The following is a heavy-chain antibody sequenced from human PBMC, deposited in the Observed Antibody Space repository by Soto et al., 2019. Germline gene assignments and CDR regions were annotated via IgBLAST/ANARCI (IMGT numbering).Heavy chain of an antibody. Sequence: EVQLVESGGGLVKPGGSLRLSCAASGFTFSNAWMSWVRQAPGKGLEWVGRIKSKTDGGTTDYAAPVKGRFTISRDDSKNTLYLQMNSLKNEDTAVYYCTTDEIGYCSGGSCYSRSSGYYYYYMDVWGKGTTVTVSS. CDR3: TTDEIGYCSGGSCYSRSSGYYYYYMDV. CDR1: GFTFSNAW. V-gene: IGHV3-15*01. CDR2: IKSKTDGGTT. J-gene: IGHJ6*03. D-gene: IGHD2-15*01.